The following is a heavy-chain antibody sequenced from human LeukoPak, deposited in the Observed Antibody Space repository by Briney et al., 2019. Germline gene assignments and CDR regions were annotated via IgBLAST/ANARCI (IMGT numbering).Heavy chain of an antibody. D-gene: IGHD1-26*01. J-gene: IGHJ4*02. CDR3: ARDHIVGATNFDD. V-gene: IGHV3-7*01. Sequence: GGSLRLSCAVSGFTSSTAWLTWVRQAPGKGLEWVADMRQDGSDKYYVDSVKGRFFISGDIAKNSLYLQMNSLRAEDTAVYYCARDHIVGATNFDDWGQGTLVTVSS. CDR1: GFTSSTAW. CDR2: MRQDGSDK.